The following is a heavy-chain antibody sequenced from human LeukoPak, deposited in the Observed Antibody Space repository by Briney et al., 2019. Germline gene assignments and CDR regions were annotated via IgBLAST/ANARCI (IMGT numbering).Heavy chain of an antibody. J-gene: IGHJ4*02. CDR2: ISSSSSTI. Sequence: GGSLRLSCAASGFTFSSYSMNWVRQAPGKGLEWVSYISSSSSTIYHADSVKGRFTISRDNAKNSLYLQMNSLRAEDTAVYYCARARGTDIDYWGQGTLVTVSS. CDR3: ARARGTDIDY. V-gene: IGHV3-48*04. D-gene: IGHD2-8*02. CDR1: GFTFSSYS.